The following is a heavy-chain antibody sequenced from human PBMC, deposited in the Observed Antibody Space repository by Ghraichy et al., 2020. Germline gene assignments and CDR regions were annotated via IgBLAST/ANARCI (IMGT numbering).Heavy chain of an antibody. CDR2: IYYSGST. Sequence: SETLSLTCTVSGGSISSYYWSWIRQPPGKGLEWIGYIYYSGSTNYNPSLKSRVTISVDTSKNQFSLKLSSVTAADTAVYYCARDGAKGVRGIDYWGQGTLVTVSS. V-gene: IGHV4-59*01. D-gene: IGHD3-10*01. CDR1: GGSISSYY. CDR3: ARDGAKGVRGIDY. J-gene: IGHJ4*02.